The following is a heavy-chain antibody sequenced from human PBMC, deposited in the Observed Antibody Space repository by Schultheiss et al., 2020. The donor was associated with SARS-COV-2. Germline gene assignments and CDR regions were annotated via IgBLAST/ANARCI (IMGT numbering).Heavy chain of an antibody. CDR3: VRDRGYSRTVHDYYEGMDV. Sequence: ASVKVSCKASGYTFSNFGFAWVRQAPGQGLEWMGWISAYNGNTNYAQKFRGRVTLTRDTPTSTAYMEMRSLISDDTAVYYCVRDRGYSRTVHDYYEGMDVWGQGTTVTVSS. CDR1: GYTFSNFG. J-gene: IGHJ6*02. CDR2: ISAYNGNT. D-gene: IGHD6-13*01. V-gene: IGHV1-18*01.